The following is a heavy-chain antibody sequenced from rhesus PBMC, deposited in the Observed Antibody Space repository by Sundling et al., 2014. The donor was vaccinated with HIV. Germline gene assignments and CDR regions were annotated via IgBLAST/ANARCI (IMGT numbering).Heavy chain of an antibody. D-gene: IGHD3-16*01. Sequence: QVQLQESGPGLVKPSETLSLTCVVSGGSITSSNWWSWIRQTPGKGLEWIGSVFGYSASTYYNPSLKNRVTISKDTSRNQFSLKLNSVTAADTAVYFCARDQAYSGSYAFFDYWGQGVLVTVSS. V-gene: IGHV4-65*02. CDR3: ARDQAYSGSYAFFDY. J-gene: IGHJ4*01. CDR2: VFGYSAST. CDR1: GGSITSSNW.